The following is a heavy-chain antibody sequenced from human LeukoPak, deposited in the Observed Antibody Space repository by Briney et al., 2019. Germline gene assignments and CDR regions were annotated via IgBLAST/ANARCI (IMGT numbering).Heavy chain of an antibody. CDR3: AKSRSGSPHSFDY. CDR2: ISGSGGST. V-gene: IGHV3-23*01. CDR1: GVTFDDYG. J-gene: IGHJ4*02. Sequence: GGSLRLSCAASGVTFDDYGMSWVRQAPGKGLEWFSGISGSGGSTYYADSVKGRFTISRDNSKNTLYLQMNSLRAEDTAVYYCAKSRSGSPHSFDYWGQGTLVTVSS. D-gene: IGHD1-26*01.